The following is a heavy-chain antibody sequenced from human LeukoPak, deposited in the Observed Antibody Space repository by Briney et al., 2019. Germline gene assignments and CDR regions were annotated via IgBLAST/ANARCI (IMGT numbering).Heavy chain of an antibody. D-gene: IGHD6-13*01. CDR2: ISGSGANT. Sequence: GGSLRLSCAASGFTFNTYAMTWARQAPGKGLEWVSSISGSGANTYYADSVKGRFTISRDNSKNTLSLQLNSLRVEDTAVYYCAKEFVAAVGHYFDYWGQGTLVTVSS. J-gene: IGHJ4*02. CDR3: AKEFVAAVGHYFDY. V-gene: IGHV3-23*01. CDR1: GFTFNTYA.